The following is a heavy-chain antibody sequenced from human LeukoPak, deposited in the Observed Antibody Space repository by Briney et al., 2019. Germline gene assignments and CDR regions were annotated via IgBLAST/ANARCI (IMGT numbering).Heavy chain of an antibody. CDR3: AKGRDHNCFDP. CDR1: GFTFDDYA. J-gene: IGHJ5*02. Sequence: PGGSLRLSCAASGFTFDDYAMHWVRQAPGKGLEWVSGISWNSGSIGYADSVKGRFTISRDNAKTSLYLQMNSLRAEDTALYYCAKGRDHNCFDPWGQGTLVTVAS. V-gene: IGHV3-9*01. CDR2: ISWNSGSI.